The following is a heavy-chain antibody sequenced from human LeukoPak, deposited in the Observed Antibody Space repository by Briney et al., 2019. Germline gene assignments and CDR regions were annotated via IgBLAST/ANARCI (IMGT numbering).Heavy chain of an antibody. CDR3: AAPGASGFVGNFWSGPLDF. CDR2: INPSAGST. V-gene: IGHV1-46*01. J-gene: IGHJ4*02. D-gene: IGHD3-3*01. Sequence: ASVKVSCRASGYTFTSHYMHWVRQAPGQALEWMGIINPSAGSTSYPQKFQGRVTMTRDTSTSTVYMELSSLRSEDTAVYYCAAPGASGFVGNFWSGPLDFWGQGTLVTVSS. CDR1: GYTFTSHY.